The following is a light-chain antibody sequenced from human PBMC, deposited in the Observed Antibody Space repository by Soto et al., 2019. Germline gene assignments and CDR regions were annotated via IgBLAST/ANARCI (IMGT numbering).Light chain of an antibody. V-gene: IGKV3-11*01. CDR2: DAS. CDR1: PSVSSY. J-gene: IGKJ1*01. Sequence: ETVLTQSPATLSLSPGERATLSYRASPSVSSYLAWYQQKAGQAPRLLIYDASNRATGIPARFSGSGSGTDFTLTISSLEPEDFAIYYCQQRSNWPWTFGQGTKVEIK. CDR3: QQRSNWPWT.